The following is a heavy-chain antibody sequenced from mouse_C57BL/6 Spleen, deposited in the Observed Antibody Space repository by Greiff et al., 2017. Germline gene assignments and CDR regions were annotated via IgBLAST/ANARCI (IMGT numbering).Heavy chain of an antibody. Sequence: QVQLKQPGAELVRPGSSVKLSCKASGYTFTSYWMHWVKQRPIQGLEWIGNIDPSDSETHYNQKFKDKATLTVDKSSSTAYMQLSSLTSEDSAVYYCARFDGSSFAYWGQGTLVTVSA. J-gene: IGHJ3*01. D-gene: IGHD2-3*01. CDR2: IDPSDSET. V-gene: IGHV1-52*01. CDR3: ARFDGSSFAY. CDR1: GYTFTSYW.